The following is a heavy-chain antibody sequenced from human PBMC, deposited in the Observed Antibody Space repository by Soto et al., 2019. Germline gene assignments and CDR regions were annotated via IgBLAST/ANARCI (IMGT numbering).Heavy chain of an antibody. CDR2: INSDGSST. D-gene: IGHD2-2*01. CDR1: GFTFSSYW. J-gene: IGHJ4*02. V-gene: IGHV3-74*03. Sequence: EVQLVESGGGLVQPRGSLRLSCAASGFTFSSYWMHWVRQAPGKGLVWVSRINSDGSSTTYADSVKGRFTISRDNAKNTLYLQMNSLRAEDTAVYYCARVETCSSTSCYSVFDYWGQGTLVTVSS. CDR3: ARVETCSSTSCYSVFDY.